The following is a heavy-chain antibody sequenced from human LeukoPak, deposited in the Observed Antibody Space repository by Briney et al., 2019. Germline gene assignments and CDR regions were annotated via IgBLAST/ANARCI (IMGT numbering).Heavy chain of an antibody. CDR1: GGSINYYY. J-gene: IGHJ4*02. V-gene: IGHV4-59*12. CDR3: ARAGGFFSPFGY. D-gene: IGHD3-3*01. CDR2: MYYSGST. Sequence: SETLSLTCTVSGGSINYYYWSWIRQPPGKGLEWIGYMYYSGSTYYNPSLKSRVTISVDTSKNQLSLKLSSVTAADTAVYYCARAGGFFSPFGYWGQGTLVTVSS.